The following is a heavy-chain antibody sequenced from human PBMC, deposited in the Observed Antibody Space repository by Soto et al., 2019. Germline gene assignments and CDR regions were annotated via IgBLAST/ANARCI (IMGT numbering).Heavy chain of an antibody. J-gene: IGHJ4*02. Sequence: PSETLSLTCTVSGGSMRGQHWSWIRQPPGKGLERIGHHSDSTNYNPSLKSRITISTDTSKNQFSLKLSSVTAADTAVYYCATYTVGEGGRGYWGQGTLVTVSS. CDR2: HSDST. V-gene: IGHV4-4*09. D-gene: IGHD3-16*01. CDR3: ATYTVGEGGRGY. CDR1: GGSMRGQH.